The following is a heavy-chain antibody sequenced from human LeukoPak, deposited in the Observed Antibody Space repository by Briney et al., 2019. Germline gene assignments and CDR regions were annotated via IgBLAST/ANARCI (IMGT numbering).Heavy chain of an antibody. J-gene: IGHJ4*02. CDR3: ARVKDSMFDY. D-gene: IGHD4-11*01. CDR1: GGTFSSYA. Sequence: EASVKVSCKASGGTFSSYAISWVRQAPGQGLEWMGRIVPILGVANYAQKFQGRVTITADKSTSTAYMELSSLRSEDTAVYYCARVKDSMFDYWGQGTLVTVSS. V-gene: IGHV1-69*04. CDR2: IVPILGVA.